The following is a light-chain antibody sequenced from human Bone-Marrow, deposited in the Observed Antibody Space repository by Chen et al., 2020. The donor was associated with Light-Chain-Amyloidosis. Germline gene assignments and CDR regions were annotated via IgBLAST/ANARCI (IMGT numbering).Light chain of an antibody. CDR1: SSDVGGDNH. CDR2: EVT. V-gene: IGLV2-14*01. J-gene: IGLJ1*01. CDR3: SSYTITNTLV. Sequence: QSALTHPASVSGSPGPPITISCPGTSSDVGGDNHVSWYQQHPDKAPKLMIYEVTNRPSWVPDRFSGSKSDNTASLTISGLQTEDEADYFCSSYTITNTLVFGSGTRVTVL.